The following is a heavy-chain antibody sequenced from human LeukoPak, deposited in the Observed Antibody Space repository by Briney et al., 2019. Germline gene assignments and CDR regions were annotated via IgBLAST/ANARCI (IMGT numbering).Heavy chain of an antibody. J-gene: IGHJ4*02. CDR2: IIPIFGTA. D-gene: IGHD1/OR15-1a*01. Sequence: ASVKVSCKASGGTFSSYAISWVRQAPGQGLEWMGGIIPIFGTANYAQKFQGGVTITADESTSTAYMELSSLRSEDTAVYYCARRPEGSEQYYFDYWGQGTLVTVSS. CDR3: ARRPEGSEQYYFDY. V-gene: IGHV1-69*13. CDR1: GGTFSSYA.